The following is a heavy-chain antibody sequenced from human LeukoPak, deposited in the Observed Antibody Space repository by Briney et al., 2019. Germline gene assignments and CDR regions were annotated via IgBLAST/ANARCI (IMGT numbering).Heavy chain of an antibody. J-gene: IGHJ4*02. CDR3: ARVPSYGSGSYYSLDY. CDR2: ISSSGSTI. Sequence: GGSLRLSCAASGFTFSDYYMSWIRQAPGKGLEWVSYISSSGSTIYYADSVKGRFTISRDNAKNSLYLQMNSLRAEGTAVYYCARVPSYGSGSYYSLDYWGQGTLVTVSS. CDR1: GFTFSDYY. V-gene: IGHV3-11*01. D-gene: IGHD3-10*01.